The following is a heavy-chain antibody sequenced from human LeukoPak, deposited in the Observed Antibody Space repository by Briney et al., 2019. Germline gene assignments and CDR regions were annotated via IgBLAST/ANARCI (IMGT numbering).Heavy chain of an antibody. CDR2: ISCSSTYI. D-gene: IGHD3-22*01. J-gene: IGHJ6*03. V-gene: IGHV3-21*01. Sequence: GGSLRLSCAASGFTFSSCSMNWVRQAPGKGLEWVSSISCSSTYIYDADSVKGRFTVSRDNAKNSLYLQMNGLRAEDTAVYYCARGPYYYDSSGPIYYMDVWGIGTTVTVSS. CDR3: ARGPYYYDSSGPIYYMDV. CDR1: GFTFSSCS.